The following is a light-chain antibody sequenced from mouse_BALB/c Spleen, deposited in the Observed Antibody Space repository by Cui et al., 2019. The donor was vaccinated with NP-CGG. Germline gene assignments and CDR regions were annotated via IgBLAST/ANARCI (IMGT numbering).Light chain of an antibody. CDR3: ALWYSNHWV. Sequence: AFVTPESALPTSPGETVTLTCRSSTGAVTTNNYANWVQEKPDHLFTGLIGGTNNRVPGVPARFSGSLIGDKAALTITGAQTEDEAIYFCALWYSNHWVFGGGTKLTVL. CDR2: GTN. J-gene: IGLJ1*01. CDR1: TGAVTTNNY. V-gene: IGLV1*01.